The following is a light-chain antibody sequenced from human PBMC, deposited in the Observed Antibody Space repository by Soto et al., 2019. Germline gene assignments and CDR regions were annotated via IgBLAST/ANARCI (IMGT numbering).Light chain of an antibody. CDR1: QSISSY. Sequence: DLQMTQSPSSLSASVGDRVTITFRASQSISSYLNWYQQKPGKAPKLLIYAASSLQSGFPSRFSGSGSGTDFTLTISSLQPEDFATYYCQWSYNTPRTFGQGTKLEIK. CDR2: AAS. V-gene: IGKV1-39*01. J-gene: IGKJ2*01. CDR3: QWSYNTPRT.